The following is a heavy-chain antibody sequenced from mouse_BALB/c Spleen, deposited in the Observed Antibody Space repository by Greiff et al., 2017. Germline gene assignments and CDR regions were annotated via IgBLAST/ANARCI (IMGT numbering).Heavy chain of an antibody. Sequence: LQESGAELVRPGTSVKMSCKATGYTFSSYWIEWVKQRPGHGLEWIGEILPGSGSTNYNEKFKGKATFTADTSSNTAYMQLSSLTSEDSAVYYCARTNYGSSLYAMDYWGQGTSVTVSS. J-gene: IGHJ4*01. D-gene: IGHD1-1*01. V-gene: IGHV1-9*01. CDR3: ARTNYGSSLYAMDY. CDR1: GYTFSSYW. CDR2: ILPGSGST.